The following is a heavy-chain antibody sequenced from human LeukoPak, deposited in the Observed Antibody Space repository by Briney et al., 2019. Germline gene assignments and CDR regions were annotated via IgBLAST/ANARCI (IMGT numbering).Heavy chain of an antibody. CDR1: LYNITTLS. Sequence: AAVKVSSKDPLYNITTLSIARVREAPGQGIAWMGWIKANNGKTHHAQTLHDRVTMTTDTSTNTAYLELRGLKSDEPTTYYCSLGSIFGTVVFFNLWGQGTLVTVSS. CDR3: SLGSIFGTVVFFNL. J-gene: IGHJ4*02. V-gene: IGHV1-18*01. CDR2: IKANNGKT. D-gene: IGHD3-16*01.